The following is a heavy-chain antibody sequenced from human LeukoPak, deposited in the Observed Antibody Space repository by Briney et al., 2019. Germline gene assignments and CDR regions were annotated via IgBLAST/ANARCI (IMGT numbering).Heavy chain of an antibody. Sequence: GGSLRLSCAVSDFTFSTYAMHWVRRAPGKGLEWVSFITSSSSTVYYADSVKGRFTISRDNAKNSLYLQMNSLRDEDTAVYYCARGRTSSWYFDYWGQGTLVTVSS. J-gene: IGHJ4*02. D-gene: IGHD6-13*01. CDR3: ARGRTSSWYFDY. CDR2: ITSSSSTV. CDR1: DFTFSTYA. V-gene: IGHV3-48*02.